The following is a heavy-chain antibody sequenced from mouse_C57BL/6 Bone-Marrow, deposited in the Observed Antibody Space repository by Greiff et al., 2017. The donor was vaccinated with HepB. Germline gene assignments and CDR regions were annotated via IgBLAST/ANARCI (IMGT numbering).Heavy chain of an antibody. CDR2: INPNNGGT. CDR1: GYTFTDYY. D-gene: IGHD1-1*01. Sequence: VQLQQSGPELVKPGASVKISCKASGYTFTDYYMNWVKQSHGKSLEWIGDINPNNGGTSYNQKFKGKATLTVDKSSSTAYMELRSLTSEDSAVYYCASYYYGSGGDLDYWGQGTTLTVSS. J-gene: IGHJ2*01. CDR3: ASYYYGSGGDLDY. V-gene: IGHV1-26*01.